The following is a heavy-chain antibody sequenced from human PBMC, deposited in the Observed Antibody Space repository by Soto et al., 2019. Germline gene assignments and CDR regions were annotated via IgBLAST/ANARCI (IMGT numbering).Heavy chain of an antibody. CDR3: ARDRNQLLSRVRAPV. CDR1: GFTFSSYA. Sequence: QVQLVESGGGVVQPGRSLRLSCAASGFTFSSYAMHWVRQAPGKGLEWVAVISYDGSNKYYADSVKGRFTISRDNSKNTLYLQMNSLRAEDTAVYYCARDRNQLLSRVRAPVWGQGTLVTVSS. V-gene: IGHV3-30-3*01. D-gene: IGHD2-2*01. CDR2: ISYDGSNK. J-gene: IGHJ4*02.